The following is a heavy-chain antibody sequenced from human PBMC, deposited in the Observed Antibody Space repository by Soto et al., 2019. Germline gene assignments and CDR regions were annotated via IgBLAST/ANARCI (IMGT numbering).Heavy chain of an antibody. CDR3: ARSQGFGNGIMDV. Sequence: QVQLQESGPGLVKPSQTLSLTCTVSGGSISSGVYYWSWIRQHPGKGLEWIGYIYYSGSTYYNPSLKSRVTISVDMSQSQFSLTLSSVTAADTAVYYCARSQGFGNGIMDVWGQGTTVTVSS. V-gene: IGHV4-31*03. J-gene: IGHJ6*02. D-gene: IGHD2-15*01. CDR2: IYYSGST. CDR1: GGSISSGVYY.